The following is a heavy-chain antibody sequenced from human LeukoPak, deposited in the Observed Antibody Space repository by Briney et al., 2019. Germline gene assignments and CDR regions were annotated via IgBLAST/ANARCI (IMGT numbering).Heavy chain of an antibody. V-gene: IGHV3-30*02. CDR1: GFTFSSYG. CDR3: AKGNCGEDDGYTYFYFYIDV. Sequence: GGSLRLSRAASGFTFSSYGMHWVRQAPGKGLEWVAFIRLDGSNKYYADSVKGRFTISRDNSKNTLFLQMDGLRAEDTAMYYCAKGNCGEDDGYTYFYFYIDVGGKGTTVTVSS. CDR2: IRLDGSNK. J-gene: IGHJ6*03. D-gene: IGHD2-21*01.